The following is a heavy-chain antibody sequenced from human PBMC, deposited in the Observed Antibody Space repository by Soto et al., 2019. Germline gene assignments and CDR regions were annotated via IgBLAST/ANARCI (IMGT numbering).Heavy chain of an antibody. J-gene: IGHJ4*02. D-gene: IGHD5-12*01. CDR1: GFTFSSYA. Sequence: VQLVESGGGLVQPGGSLRLSCAASGFTFSSYAMHWVRQAPGKGLEYVSAISSNGGSTYYANSVKGRFTISRDNSKNTLYLQMGSLRAEDMAVYYCARDREYSGYKYYFDYWGQGTLVTVSS. CDR2: ISSNGGST. CDR3: ARDREYSGYKYYFDY. V-gene: IGHV3-64*01.